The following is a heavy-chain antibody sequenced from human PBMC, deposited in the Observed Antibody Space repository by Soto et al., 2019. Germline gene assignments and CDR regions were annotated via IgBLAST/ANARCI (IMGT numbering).Heavy chain of an antibody. Sequence: GGSLRLSCAASGFTFSDYSMNWVRQAPGKGPEWVSYISSSSSTIYYADSVKGRFTISRDNAKNSLYLQPNSLTDEDAAVYYCQRRPISTAFRGVLINCLVHLGQGILVTVSS. V-gene: IGHV3-48*02. CDR2: ISSSSSTI. J-gene: IGHJ5*02. CDR3: QRRPISTAFRGVLINCLVH. CDR1: GFTFSDYS. D-gene: IGHD3-16*01.